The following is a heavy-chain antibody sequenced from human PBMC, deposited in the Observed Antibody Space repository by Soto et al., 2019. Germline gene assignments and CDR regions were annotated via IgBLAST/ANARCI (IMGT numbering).Heavy chain of an antibody. CDR2: MNPKSGNT. CDR1: GYTFTNND. CDR3: ARAPVDRYSADYFDN. V-gene: IGHV1-8*01. J-gene: IGHJ4*02. D-gene: IGHD5-12*01. Sequence: QVQLVQSGAEVKRPGASVKVSCKASGYTFTNNDINWVRQATGQRPEWMGWMNPKSGNTGYAQRFQGRVSMTRDNSITKAYMELRGLRSEDTAVYYCARAPVDRYSADYFDNGGQGTLVTVSS.